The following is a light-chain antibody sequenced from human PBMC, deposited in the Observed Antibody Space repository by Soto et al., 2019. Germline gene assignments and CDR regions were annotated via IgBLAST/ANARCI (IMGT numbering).Light chain of an antibody. CDR1: QSIGRN. J-gene: IGKJ1*01. CDR3: QQSYSTPPT. Sequence: DIQMTQSPASLSASVGDRVTISCRASQSIGRNLNWYQQKPGKAPTLLMFTSSNLQSGVPSRFSGSGSGTDFIFTISSXQPEDFATYYCQQSYSTPPTFGQGTKVDTK. V-gene: IGKV1-39*01. CDR2: TSS.